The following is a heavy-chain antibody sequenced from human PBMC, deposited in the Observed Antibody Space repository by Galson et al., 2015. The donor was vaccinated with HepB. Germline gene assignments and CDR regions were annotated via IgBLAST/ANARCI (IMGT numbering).Heavy chain of an antibody. V-gene: IGHV3-74*01. D-gene: IGHD3-16*01. CDR1: GFTFSDYY. CDR3: ASLGGGYGMDV. CDR2: INPDGSTT. Sequence: SLRLSCAASGFTFSDYYMSWIRQAPGKGLVWVSRINPDGSTTIYADSVRGRFTISRDNAKNTLFLQMDSLRAEDTALYYCASLGGGYGMDVWGQGTTVTVSS. J-gene: IGHJ6*02.